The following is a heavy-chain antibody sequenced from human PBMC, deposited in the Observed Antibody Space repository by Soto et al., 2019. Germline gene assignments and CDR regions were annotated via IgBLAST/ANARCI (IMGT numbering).Heavy chain of an antibody. CDR1: GFTFTSSA. V-gene: IGHV1-58*01. J-gene: IGHJ4*02. D-gene: IGHD3-16*01. CDR3: AAGTVHHAGGGLYS. CDR2: IVVGSGKT. Sequence: QMQLVQSGPEVKKPGTSVKVSCKASGFTFTSSAVQWVRQARGQRVEWIGWIVVGSGKTNYAQKFQERVTNTWDTPASTAYRDLSSLRGEDTAVYYCAAGTVHHAGGGLYSWGQGTLVTVSS.